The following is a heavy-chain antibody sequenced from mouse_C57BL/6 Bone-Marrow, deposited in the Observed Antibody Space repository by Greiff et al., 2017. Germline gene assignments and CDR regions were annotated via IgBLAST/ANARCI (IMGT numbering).Heavy chain of an antibody. J-gene: IGHJ4*01. CDR1: GFTFSDYG. D-gene: IGHD2-1*01. Sequence: DVQLQESGGGLVKPGGSLKLSCAASGFTFSDYGMHWVRQAPEKGLEWVAYISSGSSTIYYADTVKGRFTISRDNAKNTLFLQMTSLRSEDTAMYYCARVYGNGGMDYWGQGTSVTVSS. CDR3: ARVYGNGGMDY. V-gene: IGHV5-17*01. CDR2: ISSGSSTI.